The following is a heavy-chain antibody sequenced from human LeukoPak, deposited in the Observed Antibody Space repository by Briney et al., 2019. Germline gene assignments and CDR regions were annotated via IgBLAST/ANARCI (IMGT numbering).Heavy chain of an antibody. D-gene: IGHD3-10*01. J-gene: IGHJ5*02. CDR3: AKDSGSGSYYPTNLFDP. Sequence: GGSLRLSCAASGFTFGDYGMSWVRQPPGKGLEWVSLISWDGDNTYYADSVKGRFTISRDNSKNSLYLQMNSLRPEDTALYYRAKDSGSGSYYPTNLFDPWGQGTLVIVSS. V-gene: IGHV3-43D*03. CDR1: GFTFGDYG. CDR2: ISWDGDNT.